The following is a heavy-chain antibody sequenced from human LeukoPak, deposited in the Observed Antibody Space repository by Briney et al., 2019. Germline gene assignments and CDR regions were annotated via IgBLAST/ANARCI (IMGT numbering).Heavy chain of an antibody. CDR2: IYYSGST. CDR3: AREGGPYRPLDY. CDR1: GGSISSSSYY. Sequence: SETLSLTCTVSGGSISSSSYYWGWIRQPPGKGLEWIGSIYYSGSTYYNPSLKSRVTISVDTSKNQFSLKLSSVTPADTAVYYCAREGGPYRPLDYSGQGTLVTVAS. J-gene: IGHJ4*02. V-gene: IGHV4-39*02.